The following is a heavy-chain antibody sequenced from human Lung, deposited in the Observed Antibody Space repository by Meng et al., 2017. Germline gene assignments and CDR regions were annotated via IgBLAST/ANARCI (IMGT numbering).Heavy chain of an antibody. J-gene: IGHJ5*02. CDR3: ARGDQPWPHRFDP. Sequence: QVQLVQSGAEVKTPWASVRLYCMASGYTFTNYAIHWVRQAPGQRLEWMEWITAGNGNTKYSQKFQGRVTIIRDTSASTVYMELSSLRSEDTAVYYCARGDQPWPHRFDPWGQGTLVTVSS. CDR2: ITAGNGNT. D-gene: IGHD6-19*01. V-gene: IGHV1-3*01. CDR1: GYTFTNYA.